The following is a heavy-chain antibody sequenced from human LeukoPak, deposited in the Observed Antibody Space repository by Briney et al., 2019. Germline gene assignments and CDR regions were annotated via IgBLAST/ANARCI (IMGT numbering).Heavy chain of an antibody. CDR1: GGSISSSSYY. D-gene: IGHD2-15*01. CDR3: ASFYCSGGSCYQYYYYYYMDV. J-gene: IGHJ6*03. V-gene: IGHV4-39*01. Sequence: SETLSLTCTVSGGSISSSSYYWGWIRQPPGKGLEWIGNIYYSGSTYYNPSLKSRVTISVDTSKNQSSLKLSSVTAADTAVYYCASFYCSGGSCYQYYYYYYMDVWGKGTTVTISS. CDR2: IYYSGST.